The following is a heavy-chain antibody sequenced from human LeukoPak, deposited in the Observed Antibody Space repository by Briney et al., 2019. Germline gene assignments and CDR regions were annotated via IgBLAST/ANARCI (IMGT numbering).Heavy chain of an antibody. D-gene: IGHD6-6*01. Sequence: SXRLSXAASGFTFSSYAXSWVRQAPGKGLEWVSAISGSGGSTYYADSVKGRFTISRDNSKNTLYLQMNSLRAEDTAVYYCAKDGLARGVGYYFDYWGQGTLVTVSS. V-gene: IGHV3-23*01. CDR2: ISGSGGST. CDR1: GFTFSSYA. CDR3: AKDGLARGVGYYFDY. J-gene: IGHJ4*02.